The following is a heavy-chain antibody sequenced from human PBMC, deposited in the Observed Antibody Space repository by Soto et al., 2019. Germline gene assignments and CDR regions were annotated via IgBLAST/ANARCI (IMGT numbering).Heavy chain of an antibody. V-gene: IGHV1-58*01. D-gene: IGHD5-12*01. J-gene: IGHJ4*02. CDR1: GFTFTSSA. CDR3: AADPEMATIWLALKFDY. Sequence: GASVKVSCKASGFTFTSSAVQWVRQARGQRLEWIGWIVVGSGNTNYAQKFQERVTITRDMSTSTAYMELSSLRSEDTAVYYCAADPEMATIWLALKFDYWGQGTLVTVSS. CDR2: IVVGSGNT.